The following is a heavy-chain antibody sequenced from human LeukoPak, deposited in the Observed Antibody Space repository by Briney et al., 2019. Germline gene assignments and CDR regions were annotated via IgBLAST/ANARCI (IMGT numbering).Heavy chain of an antibody. CDR2: INPSGGST. D-gene: IGHD6-25*01. J-gene: IGHJ3*02. V-gene: IGHV1-46*01. CDR3: AREPIGYDAFDI. CDR1: GYTFTNHY. Sequence: ASVKVSCKASGYTFTNHYMHWVRQAPGQGLEWMGIINPSGGSTSYAQKFQGRVTMTRDMSTSTVYMELSSLRSEDTAVYYCAREPIGYDAFDIWGQGTMVTVSS.